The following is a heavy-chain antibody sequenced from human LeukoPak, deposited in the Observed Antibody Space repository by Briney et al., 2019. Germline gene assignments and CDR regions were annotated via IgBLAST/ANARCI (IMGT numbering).Heavy chain of an antibody. V-gene: IGHV4-31*03. CDR1: GGSISSGDYF. CDR2: IYYSGST. CDR3: ARVTKGGGPDDPPRSGFDY. D-gene: IGHD4-11*01. J-gene: IGHJ4*02. Sequence: SETLSLTCTVSGGSISSGDYFWSWIRQFPGEGLEWIGYIYYSGSTYYNPSLKSRVAISVDTPNNQFSLKLSSVTAADTAVYYCARVTKGGGPDDPPRSGFDYWGQGTLVTVSS.